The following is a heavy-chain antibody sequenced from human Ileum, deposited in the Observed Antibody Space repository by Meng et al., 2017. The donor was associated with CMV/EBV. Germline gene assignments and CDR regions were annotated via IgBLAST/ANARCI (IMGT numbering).Heavy chain of an antibody. CDR3: AIGGNGITVLGGVFMGASFDN. J-gene: IGHJ4*02. D-gene: IGHD3-16*01. CDR1: GFTVRSSY. V-gene: IGHV3-66*02. Sequence: GESLKISCVGSGFTVRSSYMSWVRQTPGKGLEWVASLHRGESTYNEDLVKGRFSISRDTDENTLHLQMDSLRPEDTAVYFCAIGGNGITVLGGVFMGASFDNWGRGTLVTVSS. CDR2: LHRGEST.